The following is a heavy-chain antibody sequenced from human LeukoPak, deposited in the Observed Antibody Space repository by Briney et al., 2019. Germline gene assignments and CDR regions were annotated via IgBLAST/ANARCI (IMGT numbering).Heavy chain of an antibody. D-gene: IGHD5-24*01. CDR3: ARVRDGYLYYYYGMDV. Sequence: AGGSLRLSCAASGFTFSSYWMHWVRQAPGKGLVWVSRINSDGSSTSYADSVKGRFTISRDNAKNTLYLQMNSLRAEDTAVYYCARVRDGYLYYYYGMDVWGQGTTVTVSS. J-gene: IGHJ6*02. CDR1: GFTFSSYW. CDR2: INSDGSST. V-gene: IGHV3-74*01.